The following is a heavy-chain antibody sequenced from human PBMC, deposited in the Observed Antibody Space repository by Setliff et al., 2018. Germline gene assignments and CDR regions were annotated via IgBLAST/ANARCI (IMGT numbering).Heavy chain of an antibody. V-gene: IGHV3-73*01. CDR3: TLANCDANCAGLNWFDP. J-gene: IGHJ5*02. CDR1: GFTFSGSA. CDR2: IRSKANSYAT. D-gene: IGHD2-21*02. Sequence: SGGSLRLSCAASGFTFSGSAMHWVRQASGKGLEWVGRIRSKANSYATAYAASVKGRFTISRDDSKNTMYLQMNSLKTEDTAVYYCTLANCDANCAGLNWFDPWGQGTLVTVSS.